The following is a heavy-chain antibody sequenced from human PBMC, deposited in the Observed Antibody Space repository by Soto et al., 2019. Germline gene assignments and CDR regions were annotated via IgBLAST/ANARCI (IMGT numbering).Heavy chain of an antibody. CDR2: ISRSGDRT. CDR1: GFTFSSYN. D-gene: IGHD2-15*01. J-gene: IGHJ4*02. V-gene: IGHV3-64*02. Sequence: EVQLVESGEGLVQPGGSLRLSCAASGFTFSSYNIRWIRQAPGKGLEFVSDISRSGDRTYYSDSVKGRFTITRDNSKNTVWLQMGSLRAEDMAVYYCARTRCSSGQCYYFDYWGRGALVSVSS. CDR3: ARTRCSSGQCYYFDY.